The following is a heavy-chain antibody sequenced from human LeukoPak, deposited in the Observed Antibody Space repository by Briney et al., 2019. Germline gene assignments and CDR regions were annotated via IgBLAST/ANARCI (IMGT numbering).Heavy chain of an antibody. J-gene: IGHJ4*02. V-gene: IGHV3-48*03. Sequence: GGSLRLSCAASGFTFSSYEMNWVRQAPGKGLEWVSYISSSGSTICYADSVKGRFTISRDNAKNSLYLQMNSLRAEDTAVYYCAREYYDILGTFDYWGQGTLVTVSS. CDR3: AREYYDILGTFDY. CDR1: GFTFSSYE. D-gene: IGHD3-9*01. CDR2: ISSSGSTI.